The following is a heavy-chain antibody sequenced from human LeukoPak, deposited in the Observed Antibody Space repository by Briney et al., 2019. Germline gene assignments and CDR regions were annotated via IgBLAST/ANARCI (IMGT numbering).Heavy chain of an antibody. CDR3: ANLFVAVAFRQAYYYDSSGYDLLDY. D-gene: IGHD3-22*01. V-gene: IGHV3-23*01. J-gene: IGHJ4*02. CDR2: IIGIVGSA. CDR1: GFTFSSYA. Sequence: GSLRVSCEASGFTFSSYAMSWVRQAPGEGLEWISEIIGIVGSAYYAQSVKGRFTISRDNSKSTLYMQMDSLRAEDTAVYYCANLFVAVAFRQAYYYDSSGYDLLDYWGQGTLVTVSS.